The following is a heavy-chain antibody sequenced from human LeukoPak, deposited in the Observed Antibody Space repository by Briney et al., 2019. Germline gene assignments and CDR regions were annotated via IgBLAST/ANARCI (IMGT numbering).Heavy chain of an antibody. V-gene: IGHV5-51*01. CDR1: GYSFTNYW. Sequence: GESLKISCKGSGYSFTNYWIGWVRQMPGKGLEWMGIIYPGDSDTRYSPSFQGQITISADKSISTAYLQWSSLKASDTAMYYCARPHYDFWSGPSYFDSWGQGTLVTVSS. J-gene: IGHJ4*02. CDR2: IYPGDSDT. D-gene: IGHD3-3*01. CDR3: ARPHYDFWSGPSYFDS.